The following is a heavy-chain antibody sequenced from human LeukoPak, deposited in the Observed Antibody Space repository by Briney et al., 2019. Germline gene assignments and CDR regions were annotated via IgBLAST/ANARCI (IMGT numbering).Heavy chain of an antibody. CDR1: GDSISNFY. J-gene: IGHJ4*01. V-gene: IGHV4-4*07. Sequence: SSETPSLTCTVSGDSISNFYWSWIRQPAEKGLEWIGRVYSSGSTNYNPSLKSRVSMSVDTSKNQYSLRLISVTAADTAVYYCARAGFGSGWHYFDYWGRGILVSVSS. CDR3: ARAGFGSGWHYFDY. CDR2: VYSSGST. D-gene: IGHD6-19*01.